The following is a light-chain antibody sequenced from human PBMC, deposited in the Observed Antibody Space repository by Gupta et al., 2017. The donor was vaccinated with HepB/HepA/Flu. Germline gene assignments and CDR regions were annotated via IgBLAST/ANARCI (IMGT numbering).Light chain of an antibody. V-gene: IGKV1-5*03. CDR1: QIITDW. CDR2: KAS. CDR3: QQQDSYPAVT. J-gene: IGKJ4*02. Sequence: DIEMTQSPSTLSAFVGDRLTITCRASQIITDWLAWYQQKRGKAPKILIYKASILESGVPSRCSGSGSGREFTLTINSLQPDDFATYYCQQQDSYPAVTFGGGTKVEVK.